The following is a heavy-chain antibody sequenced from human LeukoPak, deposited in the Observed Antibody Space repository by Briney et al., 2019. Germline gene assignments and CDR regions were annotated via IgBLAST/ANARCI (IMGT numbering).Heavy chain of an antibody. V-gene: IGHV3-48*01. CDR3: AKDGGTPFDH. D-gene: IGHD1-26*01. Sequence: PGGSLRLPCAASGFTFRTSGMNWVRQAPGKGRGWVSYISSSGTTISYAQSVKGRFTITRANAQNSLTLHMNTLRADDPAVYYCAKDGGTPFDHWGQGTLVTVSS. J-gene: IGHJ4*02. CDR2: ISSSGTTI. CDR1: GFTFRTSG.